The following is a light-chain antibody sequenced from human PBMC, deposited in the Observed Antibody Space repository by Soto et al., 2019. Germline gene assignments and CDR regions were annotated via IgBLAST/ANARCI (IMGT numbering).Light chain of an antibody. V-gene: IGKV2-30*01. CDR1: QSLVDSDGNTY. J-gene: IGKJ1*01. Sequence: DVVMTQSPLSLPVTLGQPASLSCRSSQSLVDSDGNTYLNWFQQRPGHSPRRLIYKVSNPDSGVPDRFSGSGSGTDFTLIISRVEAEDVGVYYCMQGTQWPWTFGQGTKVEIK. CDR3: MQGTQWPWT. CDR2: KVS.